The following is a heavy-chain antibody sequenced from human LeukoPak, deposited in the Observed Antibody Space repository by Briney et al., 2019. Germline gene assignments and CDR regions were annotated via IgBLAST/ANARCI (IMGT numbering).Heavy chain of an antibody. CDR2: TYYRSKWYN. CDR3: ARGLDTAMVSWFDP. Sequence: SQTLSLTCAISGDSVSSNSAAWNWIRQSPSRGLEWLGRTYYRSKWYNDYAVSVKSRITINLDTSKNQFSLRLNAVTPEDTAVYYCARGLDTAMVSWFDPWGQGTLVTVSS. V-gene: IGHV6-1*01. J-gene: IGHJ5*02. D-gene: IGHD5-18*01. CDR1: GDSVSSNSAA.